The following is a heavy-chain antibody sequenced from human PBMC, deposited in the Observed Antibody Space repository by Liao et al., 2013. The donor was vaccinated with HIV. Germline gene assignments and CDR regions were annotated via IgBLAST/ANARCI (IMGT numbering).Heavy chain of an antibody. CDR3: ARERYAGPWGDLTYYFDS. CDR1: GGSISSGYYY. J-gene: IGHJ4*02. D-gene: IGHD1-1*01. V-gene: IGHV4-30-4*01. Sequence: QVQLQESGPGLVKASQTLSLTCTVSGGSISSGYYYWSWVRQPPGKGLEWIGYIYYSGSTNYNPSLKRRLTISLDMSKNHFSLNLTSVTAADTAVYYCARERYAGPWGDLTYYFDSWGQGTLVTVSS. CDR2: IYYSGST.